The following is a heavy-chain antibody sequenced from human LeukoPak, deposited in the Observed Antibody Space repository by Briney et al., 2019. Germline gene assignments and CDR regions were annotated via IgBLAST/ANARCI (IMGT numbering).Heavy chain of an antibody. CDR2: IKKDGSER. Sequence: GGSLRLSCAASGFTFSSYWMNWVRQAPGKGLEWVANIKKDGSERYYVDSVKGRFTISRDNAKNSLYLQMNSLRAEDTAVYYCARDTPKYYYDSSGPKTTFDYWGQGTLVTVSS. CDR3: ARDTPKYYYDSSGPKTTFDY. V-gene: IGHV3-7*01. D-gene: IGHD3-22*01. CDR1: GFTFSSYW. J-gene: IGHJ4*02.